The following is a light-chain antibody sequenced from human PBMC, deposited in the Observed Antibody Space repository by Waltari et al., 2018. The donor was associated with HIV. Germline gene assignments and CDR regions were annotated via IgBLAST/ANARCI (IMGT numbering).Light chain of an antibody. CDR2: GAS. CDR3: QQYNNWPPWT. Sequence: ELVLPRPQATLSFPPGERPTLPCRASQSVSSNLAWYQQKPGQAPRLLIYGASTRATGIPARFSGSGSGTEFTLTISSLQSEDFAVYYCQQYNNWPPWTFGQGTKVEIK. V-gene: IGKV3-15*01. CDR1: QSVSSN. J-gene: IGKJ1*01.